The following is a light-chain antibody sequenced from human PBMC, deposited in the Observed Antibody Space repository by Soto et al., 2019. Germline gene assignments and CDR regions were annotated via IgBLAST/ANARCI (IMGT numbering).Light chain of an antibody. CDR1: QSVNRW. V-gene: IGKV1-5*01. CDR2: DAF. J-gene: IGKJ1*01. Sequence: DIQMIQSPSTLSASVGDRVTITCRASQSVNRWLAWYQQKPGKAPKLLIYDAFNLESGVQSRFSGSGSGTEVTLTINSLQPDDFATYYCQQYDVYWAFGQGTKVEIK. CDR3: QQYDVYWA.